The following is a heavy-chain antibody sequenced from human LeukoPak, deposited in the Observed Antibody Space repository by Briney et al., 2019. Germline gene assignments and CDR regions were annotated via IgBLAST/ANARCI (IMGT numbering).Heavy chain of an antibody. J-gene: IGHJ3*02. D-gene: IGHD3-22*01. CDR3: ARDNGAYYYDSSGYPGI. V-gene: IGHV1-2*06. CDR1: GYTFTGYY. CDR2: INPNSGGT. Sequence: VASVKVSCKASGYTFTGYYMHWVRQAPGQGLEWMGRINPNSGGTNYAQKFQGRVTMTRDTSISTAYMELSRLRSDDTAVYYCARDNGAYYYDSSGYPGIWGQGTMVTVSS.